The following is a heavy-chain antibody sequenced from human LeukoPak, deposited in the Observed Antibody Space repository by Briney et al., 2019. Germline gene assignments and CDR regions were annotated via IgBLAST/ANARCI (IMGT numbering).Heavy chain of an antibody. Sequence: SSETPSLTCTVSGGSISTSSYYWGWIRQPPGKGLEWIGNIYYSGSTYYNPSLKSRVTISVDTSKNQFSLRMSCENAADTAVYYCARLINWYFDLWGRGTLVTVSS. V-gene: IGHV4-39*01. CDR3: ARLINWYFDL. J-gene: IGHJ2*01. CDR1: GGSISTSSYY. CDR2: IYYSGST.